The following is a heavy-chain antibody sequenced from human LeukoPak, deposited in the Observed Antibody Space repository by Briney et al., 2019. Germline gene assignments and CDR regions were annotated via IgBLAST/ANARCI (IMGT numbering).Heavy chain of an antibody. CDR2: IYSGGST. CDR1: GFTVSSNY. CDR3: ARDLTSGYSYGLEDYFDY. D-gene: IGHD5-18*01. J-gene: IGHJ4*02. Sequence: GGSLRLSCAASGFTVSSNYMSWVRQAPGKGLEWVSVIYSGGSTYYADSVKGRFTISRDNSKNTLYLQMNSLRAEDTAVYYCARDLTSGYSYGLEDYFDYWGQGTLVTVSS. V-gene: IGHV3-53*01.